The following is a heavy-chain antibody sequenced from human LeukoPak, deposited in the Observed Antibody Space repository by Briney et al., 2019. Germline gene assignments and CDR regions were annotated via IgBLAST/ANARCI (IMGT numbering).Heavy chain of an antibody. CDR1: GGSFSGYY. CDR2: INHSGST. CDR3: ARGGGTFDP. Sequence: SETLSLTCAVYGGSFSGYYWSWIRQPPGKGLEWIGEINHSGSTNYNPSLKSRVTTSVDTSKNQFSLKLSSVTAADTAVYYCARGGGTFDPWGQGTLVTVSS. V-gene: IGHV4-34*01. J-gene: IGHJ5*02.